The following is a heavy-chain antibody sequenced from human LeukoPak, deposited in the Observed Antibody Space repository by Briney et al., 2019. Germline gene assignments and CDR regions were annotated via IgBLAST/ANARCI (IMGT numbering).Heavy chain of an antibody. CDR3: ARDGEAAAGLHHY. J-gene: IGHJ4*02. CDR1: GYTFTGYY. D-gene: IGHD6-13*01. CDR2: INPNSGGT. V-gene: IGHV1-2*02. Sequence: ASVKVSCKASGYTFTGYYMHWVRQAPGQGLEWMGWINPNSGGTNYAQKFQGRVTMTRDTSISTAYMELSRLRSDDTAVYYRARDGEAAAGLHHYWGQGTLVTVSS.